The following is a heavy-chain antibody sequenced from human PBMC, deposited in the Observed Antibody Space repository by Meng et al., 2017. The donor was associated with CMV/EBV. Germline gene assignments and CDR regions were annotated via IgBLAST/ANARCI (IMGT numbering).Heavy chain of an antibody. Sequence: QVQLVPAGAEVKKPGAPVKVPCKASGGTFSSYAISWVRQAPGQGLEWMGGIIPIFGTANYAQKFQGRVTITADESTSTAYMELSSLRSEDTAVYYCARGSGAGTTWSYFDYWGQGTLVTVSS. D-gene: IGHD1-7*01. V-gene: IGHV1-69*12. CDR3: ARGSGAGTTWSYFDY. CDR1: GGTFSSYA. J-gene: IGHJ4*02. CDR2: IIPIFGTA.